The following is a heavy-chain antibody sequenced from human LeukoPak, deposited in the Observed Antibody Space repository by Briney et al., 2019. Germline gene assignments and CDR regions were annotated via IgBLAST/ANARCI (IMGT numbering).Heavy chain of an antibody. D-gene: IGHD4-17*01. CDR1: GGTFSSYA. V-gene: IGHV1-69*13. J-gene: IGHJ4*02. CDR2: IIPIFGTA. Sequence: GASVKVSCKASGGTFSSYAISWVRQAPGQGLEWMGGIIPIFGTANYAQKFQGRVTITADESTSTAYMELSSLRSEDTAVYYCARAYYGDFVGGFFDYWGQGTLVTVSS. CDR3: ARAYYGDFVGGFFDY.